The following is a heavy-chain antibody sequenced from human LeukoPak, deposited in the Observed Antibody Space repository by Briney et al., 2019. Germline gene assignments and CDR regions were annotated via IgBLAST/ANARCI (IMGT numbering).Heavy chain of an antibody. CDR2: INTDGSTT. CDR3: VRDRNGGVAGVWFDP. V-gene: IGHV3-74*01. Sequence: GGSLRLSCAASGFTFNSYWMHWVRQDPGKGLVWVSRINTDGSTTSYADSVKGRFTISRDNAKNTLYLQMNSLRVEDTSVYYCVRDRNGGVAGVWFDPWGQGTLVTVSS. D-gene: IGHD6-19*01. J-gene: IGHJ5*02. CDR1: GFTFNSYW.